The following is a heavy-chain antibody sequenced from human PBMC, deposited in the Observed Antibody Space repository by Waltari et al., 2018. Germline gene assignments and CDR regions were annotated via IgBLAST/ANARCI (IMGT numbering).Heavy chain of an antibody. J-gene: IGHJ5*02. CDR2: IDWDDDK. CDR1: GFPLSTSGLR. Sequence: QVTLKESGPALVKPTQTLTLTCTFSGFPLSTSGLRVNWLRQPPGKALEWLARIDWDDDKFYSTSLKTRLTISKDTSKNQVVLTMTNMDPVDTATYYCARIMDSSGWAFDPWGQGTLVTVSS. CDR3: ARIMDSSGWAFDP. D-gene: IGHD6-19*01. V-gene: IGHV2-70*04.